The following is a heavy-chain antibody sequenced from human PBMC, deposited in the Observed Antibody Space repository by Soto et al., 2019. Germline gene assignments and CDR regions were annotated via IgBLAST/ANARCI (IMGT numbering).Heavy chain of an antibody. CDR3: ARGGVLLWFGEPLDY. J-gene: IGHJ4*02. V-gene: IGHV1-18*01. D-gene: IGHD3-10*01. CDR2: ISGYSGNT. Sequence: QVQLVQSGAEVKKPGASVKVSCKASGYTFTRYGFTWVRQAPGQGLEWMGWISGYSGNTNYAQNLRGRVTMTTDTSTSTAYMELRSLRSDDTAVYYCARGGVLLWFGEPLDYWAQATLVTVSS. CDR1: GYTFTRYG.